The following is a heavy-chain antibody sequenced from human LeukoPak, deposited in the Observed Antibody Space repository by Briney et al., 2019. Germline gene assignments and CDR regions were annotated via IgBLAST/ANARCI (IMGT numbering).Heavy chain of an antibody. CDR1: GYTFTSYD. D-gene: IGHD3-10*01. J-gene: IGHJ6*03. CDR3: ARGPGEIIYYYYYMDV. CDR2: MNPNSGNT. V-gene: IGHV1-8*01. Sequence: ASVKVSCKASGYTFTSYDINWVRQATGQGLGWMGWMNPNSGNTGYAQKCQGRVTMTRSTSISTAYMELSSLRSEDTAVYYCARGPGEIIYYYYYMDVWGKGTTVTVSS.